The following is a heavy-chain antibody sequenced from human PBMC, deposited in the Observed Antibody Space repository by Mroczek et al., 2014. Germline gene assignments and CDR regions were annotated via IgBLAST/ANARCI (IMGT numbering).Heavy chain of an antibody. Sequence: QVQLQESGPGLVKPSQTLSLTCTVSGGSISSGSYYWSWIRQPAGKGLEWIGRIYTSGSTNYNPSLKSRVTISVDTSKNQFSLKLSSVTAADTAVYYCAREKDIVVVPAAPRLTVTTMGWFDPWGQGTLVTVSS. CDR2: IYTSGST. J-gene: IGHJ5*02. V-gene: IGHV4-61*02. CDR1: GGSISSGSYY. D-gene: IGHD2-2*01. CDR3: AREKDIVVVPAAPRLTVTTMGWFDP.